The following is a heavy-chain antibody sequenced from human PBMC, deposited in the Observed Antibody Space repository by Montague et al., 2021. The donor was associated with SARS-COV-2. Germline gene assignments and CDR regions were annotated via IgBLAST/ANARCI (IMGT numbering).Heavy chain of an antibody. J-gene: IGHJ6*02. V-gene: IGHV2-70*11. CDR2: IDWDGDE. CDR1: GFSLSTSGMC. Sequence: PALVKPTQTLTLTSTFSGFSLSTSGMCMTWIRQPPGKALEWLARIDWDGDEYYNTSLKSRLTISKDTSKNLVVLTMTNMDPVDTATYYCARGPSDTYYYNGMDVWGRGTTVTVSS. CDR3: ARGPSDTYYYNGMDV.